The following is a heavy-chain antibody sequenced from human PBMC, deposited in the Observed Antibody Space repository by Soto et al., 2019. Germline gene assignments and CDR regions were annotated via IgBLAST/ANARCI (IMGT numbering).Heavy chain of an antibody. V-gene: IGHV1-69*13. CDR1: GGTFSSYA. J-gene: IGHJ6*02. CDR3: ARVRDSSSSVGYYYYYGMDV. Sequence: SVKVSCKASGGTFSSYAISWVRQAPGQGLEWMGGIIPIFGTANYAQKFQGRVTITADESTSTAYMELSSLRSEDTAVYYCARVRDSSSSVGYYYYYGMDVWGQGTTVTVSS. CDR2: IIPIFGTA. D-gene: IGHD6-6*01.